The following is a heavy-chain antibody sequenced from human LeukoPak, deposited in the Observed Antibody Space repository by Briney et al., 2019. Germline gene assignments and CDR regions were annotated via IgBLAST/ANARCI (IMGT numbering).Heavy chain of an antibody. CDR1: GFTFSSYS. V-gene: IGHV3-21*01. Sequence: GGSLRLSCAASGFTFSSYSMNWVRQAPGKGLEWVSSISSSSSYIYYADSVKGRFTISRDNAKNSLYLQMNSLRAEDTAVYHCARGDYYDSSGTAAFDIWGQGTMVTVSS. D-gene: IGHD3-22*01. J-gene: IGHJ3*02. CDR3: ARGDYYDSSGTAAFDI. CDR2: ISSSSSYI.